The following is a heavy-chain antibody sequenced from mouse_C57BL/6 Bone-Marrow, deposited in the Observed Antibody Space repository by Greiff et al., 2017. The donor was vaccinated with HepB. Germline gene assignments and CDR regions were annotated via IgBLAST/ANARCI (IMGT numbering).Heavy chain of an antibody. J-gene: IGHJ2*01. D-gene: IGHD1-1*01. Sequence: VQLQQPGAELVKPGASVNVSCKASGYTFTSYWMHWVKQRPGQGLEWIGRIHPSDSDTNYNQKFKGKATLTVDKSSSTAYMQLSSLTSEDSAVYYCAIAGGSIYYYGSSYRFDYWGQGTTLTVSS. CDR2: IHPSDSDT. V-gene: IGHV1-74*01. CDR1: GYTFTSYW. CDR3: AIAGGSIYYYGSSYRFDY.